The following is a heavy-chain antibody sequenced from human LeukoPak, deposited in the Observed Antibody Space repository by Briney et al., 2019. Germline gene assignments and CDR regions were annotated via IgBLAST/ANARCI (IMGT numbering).Heavy chain of an antibody. V-gene: IGHV1-2*02. CDR1: GYTFTGYY. CDR3: ARRPPYDFWSGPMDV. CDR2: INPNSGGT. J-gene: IGHJ6*02. Sequence: ASVKVSCKASGYTFTGYYMHWVRQAPGQGLEWMGWINPNSGGTNYAQKFQGRVTMTRDTSISAAYMELSRLRSDDTAVYYCARRPPYDFWSGPMDVWGQGTTVTVSS. D-gene: IGHD3-3*01.